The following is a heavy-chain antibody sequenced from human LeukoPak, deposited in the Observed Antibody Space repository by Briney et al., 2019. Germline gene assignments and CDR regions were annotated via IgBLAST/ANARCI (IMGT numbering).Heavy chain of an antibody. CDR1: GNTFSNYH. Sequence: ASVKVSCKASGNTFSNYHINWLRQATGQGLEWMGWMDPKSGNTGYAQKFQGRVTITRDTSISTAYMELSSLRSEDTAVYYCARPLYCSNGICENWFDPWGQGTLVTVSS. D-gene: IGHD2-8*01. CDR3: ARPLYCSNGICENWFDP. J-gene: IGHJ5*02. V-gene: IGHV1-8*01. CDR2: MDPKSGNT.